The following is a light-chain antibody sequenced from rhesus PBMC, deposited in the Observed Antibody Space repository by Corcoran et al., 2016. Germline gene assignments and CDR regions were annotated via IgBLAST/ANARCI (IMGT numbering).Light chain of an antibody. Sequence: DIQMTQSPSSLSASVGDRVTITCQASQGISNWLAWYQQKPGKAPNLLIYAASSLQSGVPSRFSGSGPGTECTLTISNLQPEDFATYYCQQHNSNPYSFGQGTKVGI. V-gene: IGKV1-33*02. J-gene: IGKJ2*01. CDR1: QGISNW. CDR3: QQHNSNPYS. CDR2: AAS.